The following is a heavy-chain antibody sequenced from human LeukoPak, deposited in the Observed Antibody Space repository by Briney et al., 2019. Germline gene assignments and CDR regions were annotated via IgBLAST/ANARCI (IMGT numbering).Heavy chain of an antibody. CDR3: ARVPTVGAIRLDY. Sequence: ASVKVSCKAFGYAFSNYYIHWVRQAPGQGLEWMGFINPSGGSPSYAQKFQGRVTMTWDTSPSTVHMDLNSLTSEDTALYYCARVPTVGAIRLDYWGQGTLVTVSS. CDR2: INPSGGSP. V-gene: IGHV1-46*01. D-gene: IGHD1-26*01. J-gene: IGHJ4*02. CDR1: GYAFSNYY.